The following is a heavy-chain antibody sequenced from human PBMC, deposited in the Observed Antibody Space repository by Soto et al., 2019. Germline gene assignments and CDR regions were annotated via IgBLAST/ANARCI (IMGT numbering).Heavy chain of an antibody. V-gene: IGHV2-5*01. Sequence: QITLKESGPTLVKPTQPLTLTCTFSGFSLNTSGIGVGWIRQPPGKALEWLALIYWNYDKRYRPSLNSRLTIAKDTSKRPVVLTVTNVDPVDSATYYCAHTRRVVVPAATHNLDYWGQGILVTASS. J-gene: IGHJ4*01. D-gene: IGHD2-2*01. CDR3: AHTRRVVVPAATHNLDY. CDR1: GFSLNTSGIG. CDR2: IYWNYDK.